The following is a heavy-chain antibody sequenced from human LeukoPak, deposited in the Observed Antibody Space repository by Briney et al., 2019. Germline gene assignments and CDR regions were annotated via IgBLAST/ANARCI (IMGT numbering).Heavy chain of an antibody. V-gene: IGHV1-8*02. CDR1: GGTFSSYA. Sequence: ASVKVSCKASGGTFSSYAISWVRQATGQGLEWMGWMNPNSGNTGYAQKFQGRVTMTRNTSISTAYMELSSLRSEDTAVYYCATEYSSSSLDYWGQRTLVTVSS. D-gene: IGHD6-6*01. CDR3: ATEYSSSSLDY. J-gene: IGHJ4*02. CDR2: MNPNSGNT.